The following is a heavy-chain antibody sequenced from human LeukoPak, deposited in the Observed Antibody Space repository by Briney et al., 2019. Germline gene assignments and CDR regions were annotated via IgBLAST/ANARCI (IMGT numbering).Heavy chain of an antibody. J-gene: IGHJ4*02. CDR3: ARDQFRSWFGEPDY. CDR2: ISGYNSKP. D-gene: IGHD3-10*01. CDR1: GYTFTSYD. V-gene: IGHV1-18*01. Sequence: GASVKVSCKASGYTFTSYDINWVRQATGQGLEWMGWISGYNSKPFYAQNFQGRVTMTTDTSTSTVYMEVRSLRSDDTAVYYCARDQFRSWFGEPDYWGQGTLVTVSS.